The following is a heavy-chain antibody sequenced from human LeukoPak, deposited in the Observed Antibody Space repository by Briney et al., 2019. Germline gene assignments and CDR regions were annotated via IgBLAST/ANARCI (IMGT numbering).Heavy chain of an antibody. V-gene: IGHV3-66*04. CDR3: ARRDSSGYSPFDY. CDR2: IYSGGST. D-gene: IGHD3-22*01. CDR1: GFTFSDYY. J-gene: IGHJ4*02. Sequence: PGGSLRLSCAASGFTFSDYYMSWIRQAPGKGLEWVSVIYSGGSTYYADSVKGRFTISRDNSKNTLYLQMNSLRAEDTAVYYCARRDSSGYSPFDYWGQGTLVTVSS.